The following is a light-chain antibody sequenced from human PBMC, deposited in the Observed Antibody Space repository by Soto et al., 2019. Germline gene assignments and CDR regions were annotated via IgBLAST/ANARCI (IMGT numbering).Light chain of an antibody. Sequence: QSVLTQPPSASGTPGQRVTISCSGSSSNIGSNYVYWYQQLPGTAPKLLTYRNNQRPSGVPDRFSGSKSGTSASLAISGLRSEDEADYYCAAWDDSLSALFGTGTKLTVL. V-gene: IGLV1-47*01. J-gene: IGLJ1*01. CDR3: AAWDDSLSAL. CDR2: RNN. CDR1: SSNIGSNY.